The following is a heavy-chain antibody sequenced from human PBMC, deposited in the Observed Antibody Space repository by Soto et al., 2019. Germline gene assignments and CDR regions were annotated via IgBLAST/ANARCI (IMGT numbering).Heavy chain of an antibody. CDR1: GGSISSGGYS. J-gene: IGHJ4*02. D-gene: IGHD5-12*01. V-gene: IGHV4-30-2*01. CDR2: IYHSGST. CDR3: AAGGGLPRYY. Sequence: QLQLQESGSGLVKPSQTLSLTCAVSGGSISSGGYSWSWIRQPPGKGLEWSGYIYHSGSTYYNPCLKTRVTISVDRSKNQFSLKLSSVTAADTAVYYCAAGGGLPRYYWGQGTLVTVSS.